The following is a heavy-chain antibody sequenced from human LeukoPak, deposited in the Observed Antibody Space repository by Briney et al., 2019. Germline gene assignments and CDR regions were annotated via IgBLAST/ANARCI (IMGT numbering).Heavy chain of an antibody. CDR1: GGSVSSGSYY. J-gene: IGHJ4*02. Sequence: SETLSLTCTVSGGSVSSGSYYWSWIRQPPGKGLEWIGYIYYSGSTNYNPSLKSRVTISVDTSKSQFSLKLSSVTAADTAVYYCARGERYFDRKGDFDYWGQGTLVTVSS. CDR3: ARGERYFDRKGDFDY. CDR2: IYYSGST. D-gene: IGHD3-9*01. V-gene: IGHV4-61*01.